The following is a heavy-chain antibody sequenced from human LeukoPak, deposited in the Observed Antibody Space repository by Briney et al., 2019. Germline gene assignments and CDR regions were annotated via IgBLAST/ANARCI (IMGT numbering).Heavy chain of an antibody. CDR1: GFTFSSYW. J-gene: IGHJ5*02. V-gene: IGHV3-7*01. Sequence: PGXSLRLSCAVSGFTFSSYWMTWVRQAPGKGLEWVAKIKQDGSEKYYVDSVKGRFTISRDNDKNSVYLQMNSLRAEDTAVYYCARDSLQATATSNWFDPWGQGTLVTVSS. D-gene: IGHD2-15*01. CDR3: ARDSLQATATSNWFDP. CDR2: IKQDGSEK.